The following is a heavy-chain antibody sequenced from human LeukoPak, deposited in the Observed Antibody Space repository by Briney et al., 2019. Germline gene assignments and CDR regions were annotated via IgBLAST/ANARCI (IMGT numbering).Heavy chain of an antibody. Sequence: PGGSLRLSCAASGFTFSSYGMHWVRQAPGKGLEWVAFIRYDGSNKYYADSVKGRFTISRDNAKNSLYLQMNSLRAEDTAVYYCARDATPDLAMATTDYWGQGTLVTVSS. J-gene: IGHJ4*02. CDR1: GFTFSSYG. CDR3: ARDATPDLAMATTDY. V-gene: IGHV3-30*02. CDR2: IRYDGSNK. D-gene: IGHD5-24*01.